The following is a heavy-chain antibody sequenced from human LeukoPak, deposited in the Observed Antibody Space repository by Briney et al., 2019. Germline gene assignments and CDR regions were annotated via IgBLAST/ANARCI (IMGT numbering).Heavy chain of an antibody. CDR2: ISSSSSYI. J-gene: IGHJ6*04. D-gene: IGHD6-19*01. Sequence: GGSLRLSCAASGFTFSSYSMNWVRQAPGKGLEWVSSISSSSSYIYYADSVKGRFTISRDNAKNSLYLPMNSLRAEDTAVYYCARERGTSSERYYYYYYGMDVWGKGTTVTVSS. CDR3: ARERGTSSERYYYYYYGMDV. V-gene: IGHV3-21*01. CDR1: GFTFSSYS.